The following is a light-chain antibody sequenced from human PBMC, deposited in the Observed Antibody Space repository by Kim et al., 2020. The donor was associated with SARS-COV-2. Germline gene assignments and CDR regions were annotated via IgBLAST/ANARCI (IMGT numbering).Light chain of an antibody. V-gene: IGKV3-20*01. Sequence: EIVLTQPPGTLSLSPGERATLSCRASQSVSSRSLAWYHHKPGQAPRLLIYGASNRATGIPDRFSGSGSGTDFTLTISRLEPEDFAVYYCQQYGRSRLTFGGGTKVDIK. CDR2: GAS. CDR3: QQYGRSRLT. J-gene: IGKJ4*01. CDR1: QSVSSRS.